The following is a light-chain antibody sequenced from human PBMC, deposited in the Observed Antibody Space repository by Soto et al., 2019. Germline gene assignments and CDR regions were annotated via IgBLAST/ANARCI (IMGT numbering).Light chain of an antibody. V-gene: IGKV3-20*01. CDR3: QQYESSPPSYP. CDR2: GAS. Sequence: EIVLTPSPGTLSLSPGERATLSCRASQSLTSSYLAWYQQKPGQAPRLLIYGASSRATGIPNRFSGSGSATDFTLTNSRREPEDFAVYYWQQYESSPPSYPVGQVTNLEI. J-gene: IGKJ2*01. CDR1: QSLTSSY.